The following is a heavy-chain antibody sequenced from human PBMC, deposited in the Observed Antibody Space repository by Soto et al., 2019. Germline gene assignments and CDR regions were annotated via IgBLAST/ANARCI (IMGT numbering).Heavy chain of an antibody. D-gene: IGHD4-17*01. CDR3: ARTALTTTVVTLAY. CDR2: INSDGSST. J-gene: IGHJ4*02. Sequence: EVQLVESGGGLVQPGGSLRLSCAASGFTFSSYWMHWVRQAPGKGLVWVSRINSDGSSTSYADSVKGLFTISRDNAKNPLYLQRNSLRAEDTAVYYCARTALTTTVVTLAYWGQGTLVTVSS. V-gene: IGHV3-74*01. CDR1: GFTFSSYW.